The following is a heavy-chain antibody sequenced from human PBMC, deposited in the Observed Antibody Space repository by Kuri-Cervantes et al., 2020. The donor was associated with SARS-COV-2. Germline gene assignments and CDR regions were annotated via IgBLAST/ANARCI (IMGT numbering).Heavy chain of an antibody. CDR3: ARDQIAAAGTFDY. CDR2: ISWKSGSI. J-gene: IGHJ4*02. CDR1: GFTFGDYA. D-gene: IGHD6-13*01. Sequence: GGSLRLSCAASGFTFGDYAMHWVRQAPGKGLEWVSGISWKSGSIAYADSVKGRFTISRDNAKNSLYLQMNSLRAEDTAVYYCARDQIAAAGTFDYWGQGTLVTVSS. V-gene: IGHV3-9*01.